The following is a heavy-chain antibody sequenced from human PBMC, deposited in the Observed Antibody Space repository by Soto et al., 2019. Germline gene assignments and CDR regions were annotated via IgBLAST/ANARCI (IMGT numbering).Heavy chain of an antibody. CDR2: IYYSGST. CDR3: VSHRNYIVVSGSFFDY. D-gene: IGHD6-19*01. J-gene: IGHJ4*02. CDR1: GGSISSYY. Sequence: PSETLSLTCTVSGGSISSYYWSWIRQPPGKGLEWIGCIYYSGSTNYNPSLKSRVTISVDTSKNQFSLKLTSVTAADTAVYFCVSHRNYIVVSGSFFDYWSQGTLVTVSS. V-gene: IGHV4-59*08.